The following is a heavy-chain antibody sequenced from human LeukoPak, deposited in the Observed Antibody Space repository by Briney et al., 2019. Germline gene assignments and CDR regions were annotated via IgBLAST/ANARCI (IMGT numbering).Heavy chain of an antibody. CDR1: GFTFSSYG. CDR2: IRYDGSNK. Sequence: GGSLRLSCAASGFTFSSYGMHWVRQAPGKGLEWVAFIRYDGSNKYYADSVKGRFTISRDNSKNTLYLQMNSLRAEDTAVYYCAREHSSGYYSYRAFDYWGQGTLVTVSS. J-gene: IGHJ4*02. CDR3: AREHSSGYYSYRAFDY. V-gene: IGHV3-30*02. D-gene: IGHD3-22*01.